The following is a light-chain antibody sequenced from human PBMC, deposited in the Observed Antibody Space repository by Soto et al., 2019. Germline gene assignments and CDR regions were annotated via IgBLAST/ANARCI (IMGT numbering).Light chain of an antibody. CDR1: QSVSSY. J-gene: IGKJ1*01. CDR3: QQRGNWPLT. CDR2: DAS. V-gene: IGKV3-11*01. Sequence: EIVLTQSPATLSLSPGERATLSCRASQSVSSYFAWYQQKPGQAPRLLFYDASNRATGIPARFSGSGSGTDFTLTISSLEPEDFAVYYCQQRGNWPLTFGQGTKVEIK.